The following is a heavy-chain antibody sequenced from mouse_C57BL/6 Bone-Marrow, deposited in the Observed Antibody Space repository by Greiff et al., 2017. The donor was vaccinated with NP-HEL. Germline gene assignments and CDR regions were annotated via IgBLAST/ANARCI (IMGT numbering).Heavy chain of an antibody. V-gene: IGHV3-6*01. J-gene: IGHJ3*01. CDR3: ARGYGSTY. D-gene: IGHD1-1*01. CDR1: GYSITSGYY. Sequence: EVQLQESGPGLVKPSQSLSLTCSVTGYSITSGYYWNWIRQFPGNKLEWMGYISYDGSNNYNPSLKNRISITRDTSKNQFFLKLNSVTTEDTATYYCARGYGSTYWGQGTLVTVSA. CDR2: ISYDGSN.